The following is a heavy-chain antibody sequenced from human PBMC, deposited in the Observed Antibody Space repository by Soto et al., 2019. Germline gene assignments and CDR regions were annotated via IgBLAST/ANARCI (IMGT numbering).Heavy chain of an antibody. CDR1: GGSFSGYY. V-gene: IGHV4-34*01. Sequence: SETLSLTCAVYGGSFSGYYWSWIRQPPGKGLEWIGEINHSGSTNYNPSLKSRVTISVDTSKNQFSLKLSSVTAADTAVYYCARARGSSSSDYYYGMDVWGQGTTVTVSS. D-gene: IGHD6-6*01. J-gene: IGHJ6*02. CDR3: ARARGSSSSDYYYGMDV. CDR2: INHSGST.